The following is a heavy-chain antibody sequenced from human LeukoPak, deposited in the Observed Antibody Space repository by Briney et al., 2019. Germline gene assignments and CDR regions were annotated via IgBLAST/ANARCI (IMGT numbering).Heavy chain of an antibody. J-gene: IGHJ5*02. Sequence: SETLSLTCAVYGGSFSGYYWSWIRQPPGKGLEWIGEVNHSGSTNYNPSLKSRVTISVDTSKNQFSLKLSSVTAADTAVYYCARRPFMVRGVRAFDPWGQGTLVTVSS. D-gene: IGHD3-10*01. V-gene: IGHV4-34*01. CDR1: GGSFSGYY. CDR3: ARRPFMVRGVRAFDP. CDR2: VNHSGST.